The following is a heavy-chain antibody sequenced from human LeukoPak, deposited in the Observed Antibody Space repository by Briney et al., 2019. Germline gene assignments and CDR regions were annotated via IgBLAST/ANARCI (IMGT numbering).Heavy chain of an antibody. Sequence: GGSLRLSCAASGFTFSSYGMHWVRQSPGKGWEWVAVIWYDGSKTYSADSVKGRITISKHNSKNTLYLQISSLRADDTAVYYCERYNPGRSDYWGQGTLVTVSS. CDR3: ERYNPGRSDY. D-gene: IGHD1-14*01. J-gene: IGHJ4*01. V-gene: IGHV3-33*01. CDR1: GFTFSSYG. CDR2: IWYDGSKT.